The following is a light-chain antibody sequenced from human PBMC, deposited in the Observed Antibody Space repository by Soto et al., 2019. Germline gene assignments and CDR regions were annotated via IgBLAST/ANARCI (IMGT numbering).Light chain of an antibody. V-gene: IGKV3-20*01. CDR3: QQYGSSSWT. Sequence: EIVLTQSPDTLSLSPGERATLSCRASQSLSSSYLAWYQHKPGQAPRLLIYGAPSRATGIPDRFSGSGSGTDFTLSISRLEPKDFAVYYCQQYGSSSWTFGQGTKVEIK. CDR1: QSLSSSY. CDR2: GAP. J-gene: IGKJ1*01.